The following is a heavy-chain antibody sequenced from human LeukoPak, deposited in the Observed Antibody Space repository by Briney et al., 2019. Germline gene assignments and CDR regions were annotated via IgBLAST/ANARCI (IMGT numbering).Heavy chain of an antibody. CDR2: ISGSGAST. Sequence: GGSLRLSCAASGFTFSSYAMSWVRQTPGKGLEWVPTISGSGASTYYADSVKGRFTVSRDNSKNTLYLQMNSLRAEDTAVYYCAKDALKYCSSTSCSYYYYGMDVWGQGTTVTVSS. CDR3: AKDALKYCSSTSCSYYYYGMDV. J-gene: IGHJ6*02. V-gene: IGHV3-23*01. CDR1: GFTFSSYA. D-gene: IGHD2-2*01.